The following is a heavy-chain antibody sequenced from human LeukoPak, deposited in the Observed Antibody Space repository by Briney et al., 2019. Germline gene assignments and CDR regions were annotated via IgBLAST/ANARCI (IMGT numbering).Heavy chain of an antibody. V-gene: IGHV4-59*01. Sequence: PSETLSLTCTVSGGSISSYYWSWIRQPPGKGLEWIGYIYCSGSTNYNPSLKSRVTISVDTSKNQFSLKLSSVTAADTAVYYCARALSGTTYYYDSSGYYGYYFDYWGQGTLVTVSS. J-gene: IGHJ4*02. CDR1: GGSISSYY. D-gene: IGHD3-22*01. CDR3: ARALSGTTYYYDSSGYYGYYFDY. CDR2: IYCSGST.